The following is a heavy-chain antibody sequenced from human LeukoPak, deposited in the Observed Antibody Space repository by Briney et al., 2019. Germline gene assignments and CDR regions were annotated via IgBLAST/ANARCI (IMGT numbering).Heavy chain of an antibody. CDR1: GGSISSSSYY. Sequence: SETLSLTCTVSGGSISSSSYYWGWIRQPPGKGLEWIGSIYYSGSTYYNPSLKSRVTISVDTSKNQFSLKLSSVTAADTAVYYCARHAPTMVRGVREYYYYYYMDVWGKGTTVTISS. CDR3: ARHAPTMVRGVREYYYYYYMDV. J-gene: IGHJ6*03. CDR2: IYYSGST. D-gene: IGHD3-10*01. V-gene: IGHV4-39*01.